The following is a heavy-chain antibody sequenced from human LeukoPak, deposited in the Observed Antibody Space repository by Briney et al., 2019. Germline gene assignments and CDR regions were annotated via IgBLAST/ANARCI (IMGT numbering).Heavy chain of an antibody. CDR2: IYGRGGTT. CDR1: GFTFSSYA. V-gene: IGHV3-23*01. CDR3: AKRDRSSSLPRLFDY. D-gene: IGHD6-19*01. J-gene: IGHJ4*02. Sequence: PGGSLRLSCAASGFTFSSYAMSWVRQAPGKGLEGVSYIYGRGGTTSYADSVKGRVTSSRDNSKNTLYLQMNSLRADDTAVYYCAKRDRSSSLPRLFDYWGQGTLVTVSS.